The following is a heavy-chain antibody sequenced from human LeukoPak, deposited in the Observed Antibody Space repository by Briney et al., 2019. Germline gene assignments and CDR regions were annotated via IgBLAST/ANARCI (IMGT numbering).Heavy chain of an antibody. Sequence: GGSLRLSCAASGFTFSNYDIHWVRQAPGKGLEWVAIISHDGSQKYYGDSLKGRFTISRDNSRNTLYLQMNSLRGEDTAVYYCARDSQGWFDPWGQGTLVTVSS. CDR3: ARDSQGWFDP. J-gene: IGHJ5*02. CDR1: GFTFSNYD. V-gene: IGHV3-30*03. CDR2: ISHDGSQK.